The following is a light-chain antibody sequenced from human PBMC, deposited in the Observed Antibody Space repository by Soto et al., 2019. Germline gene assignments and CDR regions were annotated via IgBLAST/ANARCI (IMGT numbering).Light chain of an antibody. V-gene: IGKV3-20*01. J-gene: IGKJ1*01. CDR1: QSISSSD. Sequence: EIVLTQSPGTLSLSPGERATLSCRASQSISSSDLAWYQQKPGQAPRLLMFGGSSRATGIPHRFSGGGSGTDFTLTISRLEPEDFVVYYCQQYGSSPPTFGQGTKLETK. CDR3: QQYGSSPPT. CDR2: GGS.